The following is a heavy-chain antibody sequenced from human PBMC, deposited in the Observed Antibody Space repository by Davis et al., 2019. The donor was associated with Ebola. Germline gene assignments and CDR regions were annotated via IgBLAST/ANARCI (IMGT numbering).Heavy chain of an antibody. V-gene: IGHV4-34*01. CDR3: ARVLYYYDSSGYYGY. J-gene: IGHJ4*02. D-gene: IGHD3-22*01. CDR1: GGSISSYY. CDR2: INHSGST. Sequence: SETLSLTCTVSGGSISSYYWSWIRQPPGKGLEWIGEINHSGSTNYNPSLKSRVTISVDTSKNQFSLKLSSVTAADTAVYYCARVLYYYDSSGYYGYWGQGTLVTVSS.